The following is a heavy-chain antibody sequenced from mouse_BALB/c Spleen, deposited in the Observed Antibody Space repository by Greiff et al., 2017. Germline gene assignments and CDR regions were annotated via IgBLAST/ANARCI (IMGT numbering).Heavy chain of an antibody. CDR1: GFAFSSYD. J-gene: IGHJ1*01. CDR3: ARQGIKRYFDV. CDR2: ISSGGDST. D-gene: IGHD2-4*01. Sequence: EVQVVESGGGLVKPGGSLKLSCAASGFAFSSYDMSWVRQTPEKRLEWVAYISSGGDSTYYPDTVKGRFTISRDNAKNTLYLQMSSLKSEDTAMYYCARQGIKRYFDVWGAGTTVTVSS. V-gene: IGHV5-12-1*01.